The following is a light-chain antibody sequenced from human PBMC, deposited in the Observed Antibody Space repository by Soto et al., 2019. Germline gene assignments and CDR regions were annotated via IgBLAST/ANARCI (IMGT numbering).Light chain of an antibody. CDR1: QSVSSN. CDR3: QQYNNWPRT. J-gene: IGKJ1*01. V-gene: IGKV3-15*01. Sequence: EIVMTQSPATLSVSPGERATLSCRARQSVSSNLAWYQQKPGQAPRLLIYGASTRATGIPARFSGSGSGTEFSLTISSLQSEDFAVYYCQQYNNWPRTFGLGTKVDIK. CDR2: GAS.